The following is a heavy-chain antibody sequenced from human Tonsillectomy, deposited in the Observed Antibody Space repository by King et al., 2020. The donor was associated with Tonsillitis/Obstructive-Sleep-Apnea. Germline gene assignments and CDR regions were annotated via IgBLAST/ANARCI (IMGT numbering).Heavy chain of an antibody. J-gene: IGHJ6*03. Sequence: VQLVESGGGLVQPGRSLRLSCAASGFTFDDYAMHWVRQAPGKGLEWVSGISWNSGSIGYADSVKGRFTISRDNAKNSLYLQMNSLRAEDTALYYCAKDMAVAPGYYMDVWGKGTTVTVSS. CDR2: ISWNSGSI. V-gene: IGHV3-9*01. D-gene: IGHD6-19*01. CDR3: AKDMAVAPGYYMDV. CDR1: GFTFDDYA.